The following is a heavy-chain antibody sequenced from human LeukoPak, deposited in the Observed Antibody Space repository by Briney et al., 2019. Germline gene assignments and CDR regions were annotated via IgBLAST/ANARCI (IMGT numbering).Heavy chain of an antibody. Sequence: ASVKVSCKASGYTFTSYDINWVRQATGQGLEWMGWMNPNSGNTGYAQKFQGRVTITRNTSISTAYMELSSLRSEDTAVYYCARMYYYDNSNETWFDPWGQGTLVTVSS. CDR2: MNPNSGNT. J-gene: IGHJ5*02. V-gene: IGHV1-8*03. CDR1: GYTFTSYD. D-gene: IGHD3-22*01. CDR3: ARMYYYDNSNETWFDP.